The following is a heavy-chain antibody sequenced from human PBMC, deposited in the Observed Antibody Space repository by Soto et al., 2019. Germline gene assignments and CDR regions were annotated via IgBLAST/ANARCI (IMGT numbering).Heavy chain of an antibody. Sequence: SETLSLTCSVSGGTITSGRSSWNWIRQSPGKGLEWIAYIYHSGSTYYNPSLKSRVTISVDRSENQFSLKLTSVTAADTAVYYCGRESVASGSNYLDTWGPGTLVTVSS. CDR3: GRESVASGSNYLDT. J-gene: IGHJ5*02. CDR2: IYHSGST. V-gene: IGHV4-30-2*06. D-gene: IGHD6-13*01. CDR1: GGTITSGRSS.